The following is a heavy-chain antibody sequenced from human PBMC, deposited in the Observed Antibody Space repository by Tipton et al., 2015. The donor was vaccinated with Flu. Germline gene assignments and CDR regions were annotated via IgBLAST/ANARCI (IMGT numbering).Heavy chain of an antibody. J-gene: IGHJ4*02. V-gene: IGHV4-59*05. Sequence: TLSLTCTVSGDSTSGDHWNWIRQPPGKGLEWTGGISYSGNTYYNPSLKSRVVISVDTSKNQFSLKLSSVTAADTAVYYCARLSYYDVDLKNFYFEDWGQGTLVTVSS. CDR2: ISYSGNT. D-gene: IGHD3-10*02. CDR1: GDSTSGDH. CDR3: ARLSYYDVDLKNFYFED.